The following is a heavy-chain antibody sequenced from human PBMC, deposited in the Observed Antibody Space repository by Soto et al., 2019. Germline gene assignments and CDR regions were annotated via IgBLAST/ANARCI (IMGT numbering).Heavy chain of an antibody. Sequence: SLRLSCAASGFIFSSYWMHWVRQAPGKGPVWVGRINGDGRNTRYTDSVKGRFTISRDNAKNTLYLPMDSLRAEDTAVYCCARDFMGRGRASNWFDPWGQGTVVTVSS. J-gene: IGHJ5*02. D-gene: IGHD3-10*01. CDR3: ARDFMGRGRASNWFDP. CDR2: INGDGRNT. V-gene: IGHV3-74*01. CDR1: GFIFSSYW.